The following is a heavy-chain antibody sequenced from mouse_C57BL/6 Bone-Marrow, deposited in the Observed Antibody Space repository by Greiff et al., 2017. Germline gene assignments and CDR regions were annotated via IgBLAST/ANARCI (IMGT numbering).Heavy chain of an antibody. CDR2: LSNGGGST. CDR3: ARHSVPYWYFDV. CDR1: GFTFSDYY. J-gene: IGHJ1*03. Sequence: EVHLVESGGGLVQPGGSLKLSCAASGFTFSDYYMYWVRQTPEKRLEWVAYLSNGGGSTYYPDTVKGRFTISRDNAKNTLYLQMSRLKSEDTAMYYCARHSVPYWYFDVWGTGTTVTVSS. D-gene: IGHD1-1*01. V-gene: IGHV5-12*01.